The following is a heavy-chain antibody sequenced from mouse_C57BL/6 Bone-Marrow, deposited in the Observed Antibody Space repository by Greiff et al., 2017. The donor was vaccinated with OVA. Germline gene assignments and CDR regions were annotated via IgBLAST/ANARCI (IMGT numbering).Heavy chain of an antibody. CDR3: ARDAQTGRFAD. Sequence: EVQLVESGGGLVQPGRSLRLSCATSGFTFSDFYMEWVRQAPGKGLEWIAVSRHKANDNTTKYSASVKGRFTVSRDTSQSILYLQMNTLIAEDTAIDYCARDAQTGRFADWGQGTLVTVAA. CDR2: SRHKANDNTT. V-gene: IGHV7-1*01. J-gene: IGHJ3*01. CDR1: GFTFSDFY.